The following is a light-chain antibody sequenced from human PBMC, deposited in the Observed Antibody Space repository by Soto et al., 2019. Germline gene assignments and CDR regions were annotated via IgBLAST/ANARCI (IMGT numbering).Light chain of an antibody. Sequence: QSVLTQPASVSGSPGQSITISCTGTSSDVGAYNYVSWYQQYPGKAPKLIIYDVSTRPSGVSNRFSGSKSGNTASLTISGLQAEDEADYYCCSYTRSPSYVFGPGTKLTVL. CDR2: DVS. J-gene: IGLJ1*01. CDR3: CSYTRSPSYV. V-gene: IGLV2-14*03. CDR1: SSDVGAYNY.